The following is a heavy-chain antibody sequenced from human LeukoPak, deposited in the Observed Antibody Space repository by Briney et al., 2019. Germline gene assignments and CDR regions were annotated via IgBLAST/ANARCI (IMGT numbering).Heavy chain of an antibody. CDR1: GFTFSSYG. J-gene: IGHJ6*03. Sequence: GGSLRLSCAASGFTFSSYGMSWVRQAPGKGLEWVSAISGSGGSTYYADSVKGRFTISRDNAKNSLYLQMNSLRAEDTAVYYCAREHYYYYMDVWGKGTTVTVSS. CDR2: ISGSGGST. V-gene: IGHV3-23*01. CDR3: AREHYYYYMDV.